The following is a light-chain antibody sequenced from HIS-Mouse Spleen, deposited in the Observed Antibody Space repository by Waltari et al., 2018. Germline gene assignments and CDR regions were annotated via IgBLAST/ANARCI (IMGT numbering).Light chain of an antibody. Sequence: SYELTQPPSVSVSPGHTARIPCSGDALPKNYAYWYQQKSGQAPVLVIYEDSKRPSGIPERISGSSSGTMATLTISGAQVEDEADYYCFSTDSSGNHRVFGGGTKLTVL. V-gene: IGLV3-10*01. CDR2: EDS. CDR3: FSTDSSGNHRV. CDR1: ALPKNY. J-gene: IGLJ2*01.